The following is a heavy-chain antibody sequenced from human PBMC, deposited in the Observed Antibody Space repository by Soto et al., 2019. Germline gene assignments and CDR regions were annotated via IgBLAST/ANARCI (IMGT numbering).Heavy chain of an antibody. Sequence: EVQLLESGGGLVQPGGSLRLSCAASGFTFSTYAMNWVRQAPGKGLEWVSGISGSGDSTYYADSVKGRFTVTRDNSKNTLYLPMNSLRAEDTAVFYCAKERSSGWRFDYWGQGTLVTVSS. CDR1: GFTFSTYA. CDR2: ISGSGDST. D-gene: IGHD6-19*01. CDR3: AKERSSGWRFDY. J-gene: IGHJ4*02. V-gene: IGHV3-23*01.